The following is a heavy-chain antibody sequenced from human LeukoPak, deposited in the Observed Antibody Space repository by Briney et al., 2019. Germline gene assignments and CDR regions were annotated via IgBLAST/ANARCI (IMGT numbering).Heavy chain of an antibody. CDR2: INSDWSTT. J-gene: IGHJ5*02. V-gene: IGHV3-74*01. D-gene: IGHD2-2*01. Sequence: PGGSLRLSCAASGFTFSSFRMQWVRHAPGKGGVWVSRINSDWSTTNYADSVKGPFTISRDNAKNTLYLQMNSLRAEDTSVYYCVRARGSCSSTSCYNWFDPWGQGTLVTVSS. CDR1: GFTFSSFR. CDR3: VRARGSCSSTSCYNWFDP.